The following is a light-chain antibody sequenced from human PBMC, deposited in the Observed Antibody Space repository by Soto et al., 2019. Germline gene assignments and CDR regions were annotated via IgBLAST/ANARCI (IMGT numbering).Light chain of an antibody. J-gene: IGKJ1*01. Sequence: RVMTQSPATLSLSPGEIATLSCRASQSVSTNVAWDQQKPGQAPRLLIYGASTRATDIPARFSGSGSGTDFTLTISSLQSEDFAVYYCQQYNNWPPWTFGQGTKVEVK. V-gene: IGKV3-15*01. CDR1: QSVSTN. CDR3: QQYNNWPPWT. CDR2: GAS.